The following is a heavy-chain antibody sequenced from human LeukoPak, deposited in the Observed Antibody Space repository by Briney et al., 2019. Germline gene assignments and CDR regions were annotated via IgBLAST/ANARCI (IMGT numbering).Heavy chain of an antibody. D-gene: IGHD3-22*01. J-gene: IGHJ4*02. V-gene: IGHV4-59*01. CDR3: ARALYYYDSSGYD. Sequence: QVQLQESGPGLVKPSETLSLTCTVSGGSISTYYWSWIRQPPGEGREWIGYIYYTGSTNYNPSLKSRVTISVDTSKNQFSLRLSSVTAADTAVYYCARALYYYDSSGYDWGQGTLVTVSS. CDR1: GGSISTYY. CDR2: IYYTGST.